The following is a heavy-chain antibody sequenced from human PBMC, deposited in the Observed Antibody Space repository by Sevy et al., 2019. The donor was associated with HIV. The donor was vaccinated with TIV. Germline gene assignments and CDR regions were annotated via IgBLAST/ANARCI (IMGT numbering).Heavy chain of an antibody. Sequence: GGSLRLSCSASGFTFSNFWMSWVRQAPGKGLEWVAHIKEDGRDKFYVDSVKGRFTISRDNARNSLYLQMNSLRAEDTAVYYCPRGISLALWGQGTLVTVSS. CDR1: GFTFSNFW. CDR2: IKEDGRDK. CDR3: PRGISLAL. D-gene: IGHD3-3*02. J-gene: IGHJ4*02. V-gene: IGHV3-7*01.